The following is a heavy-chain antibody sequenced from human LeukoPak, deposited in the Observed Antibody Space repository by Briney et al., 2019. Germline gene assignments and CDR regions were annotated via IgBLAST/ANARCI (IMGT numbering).Heavy chain of an antibody. CDR3: ARRSHCMGGSCPPV. CDR2: IYYGGRT. J-gene: IGHJ6*02. Sequence: AETLSLTCTVSGDSISSSYYYWVWIRQPPGQGLEWIGSIYYGGRTYYNPSLKSRVIISSDTSKNQFSLNLNSVTATDTAVYYCARRSHCMGGSCPPVWGQGTTVTVSS. D-gene: IGHD2-15*01. CDR1: GDSISSSYYY. V-gene: IGHV4-39*01.